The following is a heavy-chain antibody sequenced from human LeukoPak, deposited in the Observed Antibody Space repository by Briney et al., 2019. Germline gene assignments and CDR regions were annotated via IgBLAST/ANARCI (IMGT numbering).Heavy chain of an antibody. Sequence: GGSLRLSCAASRFTFSSYGMHWVRQAPGKGLEWVAFIPYDGSNKYYADSVRGRFTISRDNFENTLSLQMNSLRAEDTAVYYCARDQHPYCSSTSCPHQYFQHWGQGTLVTVSS. J-gene: IGHJ1*01. V-gene: IGHV3-30*02. CDR1: RFTFSSYG. D-gene: IGHD2-2*01. CDR2: IPYDGSNK. CDR3: ARDQHPYCSSTSCPHQYFQH.